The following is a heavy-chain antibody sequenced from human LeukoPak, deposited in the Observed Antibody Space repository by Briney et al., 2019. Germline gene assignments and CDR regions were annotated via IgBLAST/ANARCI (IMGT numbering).Heavy chain of an antibody. V-gene: IGHV5-51*01. J-gene: IGHJ6*03. CDR2: IYPDDSDT. CDR3: ARLAFCTNAVCFSNYYYSMDV. D-gene: IGHD2-8*01. CDR1: GCSFTSYW. Sequence: GESLKISCKGSGCSFTSYWIGWVRQMPGKGLEWMGIIYPDDSDTKYSPSFLGQVTISADKSISTAYLQWSSLKASDTAMYYCARLAFCTNAVCFSNYYYSMDVWGRGTTVTVSS.